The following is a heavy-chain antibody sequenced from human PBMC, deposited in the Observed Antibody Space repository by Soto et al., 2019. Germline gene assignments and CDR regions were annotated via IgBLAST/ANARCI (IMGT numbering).Heavy chain of an antibody. CDR2: IKSKTDGGTT. J-gene: IGHJ3*02. D-gene: IGHD2-2*01. CDR1: GFTFSNAW. CDR3: TTGFGRLVVVPAAIWDDAFDI. V-gene: IGHV3-15*01. Sequence: GGSLRLSCAASGFTFSNAWMSWVRQAPGKGLEWVGRIKSKTDGGTTDYAAPVKGRFTISRDDSKNTLYLQMSSLKTEDTAVYYCTTGFGRLVVVPAAIWDDAFDIWGQGTMVTVSS.